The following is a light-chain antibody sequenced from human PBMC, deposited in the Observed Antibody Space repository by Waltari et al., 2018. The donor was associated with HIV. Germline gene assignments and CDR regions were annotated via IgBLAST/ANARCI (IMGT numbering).Light chain of an antibody. CDR3: QQFNTYPLT. CDR1: QGIRSA. CDR2: DAS. Sequence: AIQLTKSPSSLSASVRDRVTITCRASQGIRSALAWYQQKPGKAPNLLIYDASTLESGVPSRFRGNGSGTDFTLTISSLQPEDFATYYCQQFNTYPLTFGGGTKVEIK. V-gene: IGKV1-13*02. J-gene: IGKJ4*01.